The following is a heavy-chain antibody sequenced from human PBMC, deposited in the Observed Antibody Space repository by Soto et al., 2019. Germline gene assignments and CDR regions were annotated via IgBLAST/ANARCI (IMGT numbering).Heavy chain of an antibody. V-gene: IGHV4-61*01. CDR1: GASVSGGTYQ. CDR2: ISFTGST. J-gene: IGHJ6*02. Sequence: TPETLAPTCAVSGASVSGGTYQWSWIRKSPGKGLEWIGFISFTGSTNSNPSLKSLVTFSVDASKNHFSLKLTSGTAADTALYFCARLQFYDFWSGSDPLDGWGQGTTVTVSS. D-gene: IGHD3-3*01. CDR3: ARLQFYDFWSGSDPLDG.